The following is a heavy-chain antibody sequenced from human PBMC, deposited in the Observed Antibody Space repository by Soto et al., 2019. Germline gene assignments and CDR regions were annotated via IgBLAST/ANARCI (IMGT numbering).Heavy chain of an antibody. D-gene: IGHD6-19*01. V-gene: IGHV6-1*01. J-gene: IGHJ4*02. Sequence: SQTLSLTCAISGDSVSSNSVAWNWIRQSPSRGLEWLGRTYYRSKWYNDYAVSVNSRITINPDTSKNQFSLQLNSVTPEDTAVYYCARSIGQGSGWQDYWGQGTLVTVSS. CDR2: TYYRSKWYN. CDR1: GDSVSSNSVA. CDR3: ARSIGQGSGWQDY.